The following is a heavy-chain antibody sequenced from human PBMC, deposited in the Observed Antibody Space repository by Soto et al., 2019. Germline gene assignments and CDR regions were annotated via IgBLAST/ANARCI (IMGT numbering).Heavy chain of an antibody. CDR3: TTSHLWGVFGYYYGMDV. CDR1: GFTFSNAW. CDR2: IKSKTDGGTT. J-gene: IGHJ6*02. V-gene: IGHV3-15*07. Sequence: GGSLRLSCAASGFTFSNAWMNWVRQAPGKGLEWVGRIKSKTDGGTTDYAAPVKGRFTISRDDSKNTLYLQMNSLKTEDTAVYYCTTSHLWGVFGYYYGMDVWGQGTTVTVSS. D-gene: IGHD3-16*01.